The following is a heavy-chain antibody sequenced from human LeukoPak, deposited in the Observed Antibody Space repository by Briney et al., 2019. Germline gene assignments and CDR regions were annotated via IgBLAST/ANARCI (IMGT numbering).Heavy chain of an antibody. CDR1: GGSFSGYY. V-gene: IGHV4-34*01. CDR2: INHSGST. D-gene: IGHD3-3*01. CDR3: ARRRTIFGVVIPQYYFDY. Sequence: SETLSLTCAVYGGSFSGYYWSWIRQPPGKGLEWIGEINHSGSTNYNPSLKSRVTISVDTSKNQFSLKLSSVTAADTAVYYCARRRTIFGVVIPQYYFDYWGQGTLVTVSS. J-gene: IGHJ4*02.